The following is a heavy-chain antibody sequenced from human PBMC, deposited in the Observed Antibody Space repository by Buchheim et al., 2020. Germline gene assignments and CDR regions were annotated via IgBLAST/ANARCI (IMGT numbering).Heavy chain of an antibody. CDR2: IYYSGST. V-gene: IGHV4-61*01. Sequence: QVQLQESGPGLVKPSETLSLTCTVSGGSVSSGSYYWSWIRQPPGKGLEWIGYIYYSGSTNYNPSLKSRVTISVDTSKNQFSLKLSSVTAADTAVYYCARDRSSGWYFFDYWGQGTL. CDR1: GGSVSSGSYY. J-gene: IGHJ4*02. D-gene: IGHD6-19*01. CDR3: ARDRSSGWYFFDY.